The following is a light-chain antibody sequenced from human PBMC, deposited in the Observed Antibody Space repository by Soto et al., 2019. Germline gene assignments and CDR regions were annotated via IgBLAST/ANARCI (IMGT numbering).Light chain of an antibody. J-gene: IGLJ1*01. V-gene: IGLV2-14*01. CDR2: EVT. CDR1: RDDIGAYDY. CDR3: TSYTSSNTYV. Sequence: QSALAQPASVSGSPGQSITISCAGTRDDIGAYDYVSWYQQHPGNAPKLLVYEVTNRPSGVSDRFSGSKSGNTASLTISGLQAEDEADYYCTSYTSSNTYVFGGGTKVTVL.